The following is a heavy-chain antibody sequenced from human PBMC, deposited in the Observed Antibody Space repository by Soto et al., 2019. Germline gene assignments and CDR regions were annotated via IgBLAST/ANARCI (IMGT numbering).Heavy chain of an antibody. Sequence: SETLSLTCTVSGGSISSTYYYWGWIRQPPGKGLEWIGSIYYSGSTYYNPSLKSRVTISVDTSKNQFSLKLSSVTAADTAVYYCTRSNYGDYDYYFDYWGQGTLVTV. CDR2: IYYSGST. J-gene: IGHJ4*02. CDR1: GGSISSTYYY. D-gene: IGHD4-17*01. CDR3: TRSNYGDYDYYFDY. V-gene: IGHV4-39*01.